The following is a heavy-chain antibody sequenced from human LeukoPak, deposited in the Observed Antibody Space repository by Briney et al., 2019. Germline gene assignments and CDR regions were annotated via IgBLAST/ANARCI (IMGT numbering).Heavy chain of an antibody. CDR2: IYYSGST. J-gene: IGHJ5*02. D-gene: IGHD1-14*01. CDR1: GGSISSNY. Sequence: PSETLTLTCTVSGGSISSNYWSWIRQPPGKGLEWIGYIYYSGSTNYNPSLKSRVTISVDTSKNQFSLKLSSVTAADTAVYYCARAFNPKWLDPWGQGTLVTVSS. V-gene: IGHV4-59*01. CDR3: ARAFNPKWLDP.